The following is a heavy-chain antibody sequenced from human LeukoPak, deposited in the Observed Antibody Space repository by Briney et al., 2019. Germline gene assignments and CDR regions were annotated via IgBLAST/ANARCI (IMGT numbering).Heavy chain of an antibody. V-gene: IGHV3-30*02. CDR2: IRYDGSNK. Sequence: GSLRLSCAASGFTFSSYGMHWVRQAPGKGLEWVAFIRYDGSNKYYADSVKGRFTISRDNSKNTLYLQMNSLRAEDTAVYYCAKDQPDSSSWAYWGQGTLVTVSS. D-gene: IGHD6-13*01. CDR3: AKDQPDSSSWAY. CDR1: GFTFSSYG. J-gene: IGHJ4*02.